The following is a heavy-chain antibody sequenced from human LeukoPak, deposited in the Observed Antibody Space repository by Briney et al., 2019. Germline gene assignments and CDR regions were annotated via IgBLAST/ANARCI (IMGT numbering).Heavy chain of an antibody. V-gene: IGHV3-30*02. CDR1: GFTFSSYG. Sequence: QTGGSLRLSCSTAGFTFSSYGMHSVRQTPGKGLEWVAFIRFDGSNKYYADSVKGRFTISRDNSKNTLYLQMNSLRAEDTAVYYCAKGDNWNDWFDPWGQGTLVTVSS. CDR3: AKGDNWNDWFDP. D-gene: IGHD1-20*01. CDR2: IRFDGSNK. J-gene: IGHJ5*02.